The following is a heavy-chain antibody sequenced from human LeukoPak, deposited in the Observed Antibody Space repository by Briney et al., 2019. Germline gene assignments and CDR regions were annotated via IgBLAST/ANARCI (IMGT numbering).Heavy chain of an antibody. CDR1: GFTFSDHY. CDR3: AKLGVVASSGPLFDY. CDR2: ISHDGSNQ. V-gene: IGHV3-30*18. J-gene: IGHJ4*02. D-gene: IGHD2-15*01. Sequence: PGGSLRLSCAASGFTFSDHYMDWVRQAPGKGLEWLALISHDGSNQYYGDSVKGRFTISRDNSKNTLYLQMRNLRAEDTAIYYCAKLGVVASSGPLFDYWGQGTVVTVSS.